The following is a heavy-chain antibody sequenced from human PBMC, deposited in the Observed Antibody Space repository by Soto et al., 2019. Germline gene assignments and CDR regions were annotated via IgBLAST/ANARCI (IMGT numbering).Heavy chain of an antibody. CDR3: GFGHPTKFDY. Sequence: QLQLQESGPGLVKPSETLSLTCTVSGGSISSSSYYWGWIRQPPGKGLEWIGSIYYSGSTYYNPALKSRVTIAVDTSKSQFSLKLSSVTAADSAVYYCGFGHPTKFDYWGQGTLVTVSS. CDR2: IYYSGST. D-gene: IGHD1-1*01. V-gene: IGHV4-39*01. CDR1: GGSISSSSYY. J-gene: IGHJ4*02.